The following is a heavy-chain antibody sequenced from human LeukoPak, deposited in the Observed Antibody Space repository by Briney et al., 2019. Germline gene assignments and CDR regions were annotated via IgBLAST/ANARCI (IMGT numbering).Heavy chain of an antibody. J-gene: IGHJ4*02. CDR2: INTNTGNP. V-gene: IGHV7-4-1*02. CDR1: GYTFTRYA. CDR3: ASSYCSGGHCYPQQTVYYFDF. D-gene: IGHD2-15*01. Sequence: RASVKVSCKTSGYTFTRYAMNWVRQAPGQGLEWMGWINTNTGNPTYAQGFTGRFVFSLDTSVSTAYLQISSLKPEDTAVYYCASSYCSGGHCYPQQTVYYFDFWGQGTLVTVSS.